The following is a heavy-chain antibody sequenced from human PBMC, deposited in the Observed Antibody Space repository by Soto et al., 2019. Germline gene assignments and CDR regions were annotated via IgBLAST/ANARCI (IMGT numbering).Heavy chain of an antibody. CDR2: ISGSGGST. D-gene: IGHD6-25*01. CDR1: GFTFSSYA. Sequence: VGSLRLSCAASGFTFSSYAMSWVRQAPGKGLEWVSAISGSGGSTYYADSVKGRFTISRDNSKNTLYLQMNSLRTEDTAVYYCAKVACSGSPVISYLDYWGQGTLVTVSP. V-gene: IGHV3-23*01. J-gene: IGHJ4*02. CDR3: AKVACSGSPVISYLDY.